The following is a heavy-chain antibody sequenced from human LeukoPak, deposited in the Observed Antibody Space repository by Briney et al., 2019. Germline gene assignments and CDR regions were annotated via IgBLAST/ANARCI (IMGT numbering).Heavy chain of an antibody. CDR3: AKNRNLITMVRGVMDS. CDR2: ISYDASNK. CDR1: GFTFSNYA. J-gene: IGHJ4*02. V-gene: IGHV3-30*04. D-gene: IGHD3-10*01. Sequence: PGGSLRLSCAASGFTFSNYAMHWVRQAPGKGLEWVAAISYDASNKKYADSVKGRFTISRDNSKNTLYLQMNRLRAEDTAVYYCAKNRNLITMVRGVMDSWGQGTLVTVSS.